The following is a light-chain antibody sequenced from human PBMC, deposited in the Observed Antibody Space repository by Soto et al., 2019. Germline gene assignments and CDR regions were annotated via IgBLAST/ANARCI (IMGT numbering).Light chain of an antibody. CDR1: SIDVGGYNY. Sequence: QSALTQPPSASGSPGQSVTISCTGTSIDVGGYNYVSWYQHHPGKAPKLIVYDVGKRPSGVPDRFSGSKSGNTASLTVSGLQAEDEADYYCSSYAGSNNFVFGTGTKLTVL. CDR2: DVG. CDR3: SSYAGSNNFV. V-gene: IGLV2-8*01. J-gene: IGLJ1*01.